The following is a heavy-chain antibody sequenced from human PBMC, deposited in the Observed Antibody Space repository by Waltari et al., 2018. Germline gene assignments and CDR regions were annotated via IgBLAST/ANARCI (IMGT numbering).Heavy chain of an antibody. J-gene: IGHJ4*02. D-gene: IGHD3-22*01. V-gene: IGHV3-33*01. CDR2: IWYDGSNK. CDR1: GFTFSSYG. Sequence: QVQLVESGGGVVQPGRSLRLSCAASGFTFSSYGMHWVRQAPGQGLEWVAVIWYDGSNKYYADSVKGRFTISRDNSKNTLYLQMNSLRAEDTAVYYCARDHYYDSSGYYYVGGCDYWGQGTLVTVSS. CDR3: ARDHYYDSSGYYYVGGCDY.